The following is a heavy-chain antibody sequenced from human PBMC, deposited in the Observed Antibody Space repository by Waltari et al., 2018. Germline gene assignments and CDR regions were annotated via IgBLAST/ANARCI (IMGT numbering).Heavy chain of an antibody. Sequence: QVQLQQWGAGLLKPSETLSLTCAVYGGSFSGYYWSWIRQPPGKGLEWIGEINRSGSTNYTPSLKSRVTISVDTSKNQFSLKLSSVTAADTAVYYCARGLKGGFDYWGQGTLVTVSS. D-gene: IGHD3-16*01. CDR1: GGSFSGYY. CDR2: INRSGST. V-gene: IGHV4-34*01. CDR3: ARGLKGGFDY. J-gene: IGHJ4*02.